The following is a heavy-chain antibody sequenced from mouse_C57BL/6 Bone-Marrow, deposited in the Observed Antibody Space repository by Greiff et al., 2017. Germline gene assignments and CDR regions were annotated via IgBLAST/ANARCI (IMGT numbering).Heavy chain of an antibody. CDR1: GYTFTSYW. Sequence: VQLQQPGAELVRPGTSVKLSCKASGYTFTSYWMHWVKQRPGQGLEWIGVIDPSDSYTNYNQKFKGKATLTVDTSSSTAYMQLSSLTSEDSAVYYCARDDGYYYFDYWGKGTTLTVSS. CDR2: IDPSDSYT. D-gene: IGHD2-3*01. J-gene: IGHJ2*01. CDR3: ARDDGYYYFDY. V-gene: IGHV1-59*01.